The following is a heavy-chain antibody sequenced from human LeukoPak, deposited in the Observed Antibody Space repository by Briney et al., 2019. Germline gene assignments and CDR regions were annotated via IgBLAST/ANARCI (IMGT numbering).Heavy chain of an antibody. CDR1: DGSFSDYY. Sequence: SETLSLTCDVYDGSFSDYYWSWVRQPPGKGLEWIGEINRSGGTNYNPSLKSRVTISVDTSKKEFSLKLSSVTAADTAVYYCARKLKPPLNYYDSSAPKVHAFDIWGQGTMVTVSS. V-gene: IGHV4-34*01. CDR2: INRSGGT. D-gene: IGHD3-22*01. CDR3: ARKLKPPLNYYDSSAPKVHAFDI. J-gene: IGHJ3*02.